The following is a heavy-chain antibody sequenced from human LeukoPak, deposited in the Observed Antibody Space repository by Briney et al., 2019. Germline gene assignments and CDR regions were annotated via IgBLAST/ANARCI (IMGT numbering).Heavy chain of an antibody. Sequence: GGSLRLSWAASGXTFSDYYVSWIRQAPGKGLEWVSYISSSSSYTNYADSVKGRFTISRDNAKNSLYLQMNSLRAEDTAVYYCARDMRSYSSSWYVLGYDYWGQGTLVTVSS. D-gene: IGHD6-13*01. CDR2: ISSSSSYT. CDR3: ARDMRSYSSSWYVLGYDY. CDR1: GXTFSDYY. J-gene: IGHJ4*02. V-gene: IGHV3-11*06.